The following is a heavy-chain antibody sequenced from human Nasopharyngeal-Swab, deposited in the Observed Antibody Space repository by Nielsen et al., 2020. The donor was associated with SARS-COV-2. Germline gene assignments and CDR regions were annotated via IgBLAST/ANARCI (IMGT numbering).Heavy chain of an antibody. CDR2: ISGSGGGT. CDR1: GFMFSNYA. CDR3: AKDGVVTMMVVVISYFDY. D-gene: IGHD3-22*01. J-gene: IGHJ4*02. V-gene: IGHV3-23*01. Sequence: GESLKISCAASGFMFSNYAMSWVRQAPGKGLEWVSSISGSGGGTFYADSVRGRFTISRDNSKNTLYLQMSSLRAEDTAVYYCAKDGVVTMMVVVISYFDYWGQGTLVTVSS.